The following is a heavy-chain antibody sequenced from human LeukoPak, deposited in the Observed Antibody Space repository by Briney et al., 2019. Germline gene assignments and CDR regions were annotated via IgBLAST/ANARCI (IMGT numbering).Heavy chain of an antibody. CDR3: GRGGYSYGYIF. CDR2: ISGSGGST. J-gene: IGHJ4*02. Sequence: GGSLRLSCAASGFTFSSYAMSWVRQAPGKGLEWVSAISGSGGSTYYADSVEGRFTISRDNSKNTLYLQMNSLRAEDTAVYYCGRGGYSYGYIFWGQGTLVTVSS. D-gene: IGHD5-18*01. CDR1: GFTFSSYA. V-gene: IGHV3-23*01.